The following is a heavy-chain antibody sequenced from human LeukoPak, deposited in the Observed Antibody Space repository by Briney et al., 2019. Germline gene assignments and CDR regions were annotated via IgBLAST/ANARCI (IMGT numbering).Heavy chain of an antibody. D-gene: IGHD3-22*01. J-gene: IGHJ3*02. Sequence: ASVKVTCKASGYTFTGYYMHWVRQAPGQGLEWMGWINPNSGGTSYAQKFQGRVTMTRDTSISTAYMELSGLRSDDTAVYYCARVYYDSLQNAFDIWGQGTMVTVSS. CDR1: GYTFTGYY. CDR3: ARVYYDSLQNAFDI. CDR2: INPNSGGT. V-gene: IGHV1-2*02.